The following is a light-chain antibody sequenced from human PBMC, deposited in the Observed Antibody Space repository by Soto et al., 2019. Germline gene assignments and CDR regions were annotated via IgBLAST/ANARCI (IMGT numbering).Light chain of an antibody. J-gene: IGLJ2*01. CDR2: EVS. CDR1: SSDVGGYNY. V-gene: IGLV2-14*01. CDR3: SSYTSSSTVV. Sequence: QSVLTQPASVSGSPGQSITISCPGTSSDVGGYNYVSWYQQHPGKAPKLMIYEVSNRPSGVSNRFSGSKSGNTASLTISVLQAEDEADYYCSSYTSSSTVVFGGGTKRTVL.